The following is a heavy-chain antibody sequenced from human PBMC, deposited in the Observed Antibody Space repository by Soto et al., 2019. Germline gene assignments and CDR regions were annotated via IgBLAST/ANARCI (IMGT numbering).Heavy chain of an antibody. CDR1: GFTFSSYG. CDR2: ISYDGSNK. D-gene: IGHD2-15*01. Sequence: QVQLVESGGGVVQPGRSLRLSCAASGFTFSSYGMHWVRQAPGKGLEWLAVISYDGSNKYYVDSVKGRFTISRDNSKNTLYLQMNSLRAEDTAVYYCAKDLPLKYCSGGSCTTLGAFDIWGQGTMVTVSS. V-gene: IGHV3-30*18. J-gene: IGHJ3*02. CDR3: AKDLPLKYCSGGSCTTLGAFDI.